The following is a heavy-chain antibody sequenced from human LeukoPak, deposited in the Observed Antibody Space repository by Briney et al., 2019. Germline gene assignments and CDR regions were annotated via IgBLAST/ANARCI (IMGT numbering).Heavy chain of an antibody. CDR1: GYTFTSYG. CDR3: ARDLTVFRGVINIPSDY. D-gene: IGHD3-10*01. Sequence: ASVKVSCKASGYTFTSYGISWVRQAPGQGLEWTGWINPNSGGTNYAQKFQGRVTMTRDTSISTAYMELSRLRSDDTAVYYCARDLTVFRGVINIPSDYWGQGTLVTVSS. CDR2: INPNSGGT. J-gene: IGHJ4*02. V-gene: IGHV1-2*02.